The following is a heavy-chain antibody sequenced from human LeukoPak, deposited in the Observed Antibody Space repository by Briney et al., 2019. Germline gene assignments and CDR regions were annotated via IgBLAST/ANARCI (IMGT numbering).Heavy chain of an antibody. D-gene: IGHD6-13*01. CDR1: GYSISSDYY. CDR2: IYHSGST. CDR3: ARAGGSSSWYRNDAFDI. V-gene: IGHV4-38-2*02. J-gene: IGHJ3*02. Sequence: SETLSLTCTVSGYSISSDYYWGWIRQPPGKGLEWIGTIYHSGSTYYNPSLNSRLTISVDTSKNQFSLKLSSVTAADTAVYYCARAGGSSSWYRNDAFDIWGQGTMVTVSS.